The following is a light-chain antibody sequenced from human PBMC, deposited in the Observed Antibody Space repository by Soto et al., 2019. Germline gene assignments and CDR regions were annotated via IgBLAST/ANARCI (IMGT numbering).Light chain of an antibody. V-gene: IGLV2-14*01. CDR2: DVS. Sequence: QSALTQPASVSGSPGQSITISCTGTSSDVGGYNYVSWYQQHPGEAPKLMIYDVSNRPSGVSNRFSGSKSGNTASLTISGLQSEDEADYYCSSYISSSTVVFGGGTKLTVL. J-gene: IGLJ2*01. CDR3: SSYISSSTVV. CDR1: SSDVGGYNY.